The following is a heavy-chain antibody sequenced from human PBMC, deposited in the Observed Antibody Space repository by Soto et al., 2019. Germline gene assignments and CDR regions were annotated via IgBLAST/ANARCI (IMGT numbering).Heavy chain of an antibody. CDR1: GGSVSSGSYY. D-gene: IGHD2-2*01. CDR2: IYYSGST. J-gene: IGHJ6*02. V-gene: IGHV4-61*01. Sequence: SETLSLTCTVSGGSVSSGSYYWSWIRQPPGKGLEWIGYIYYSGSTNYNPSLKSRVTISVDTSKNQFSLKLSSVTAADTAVYYCARSEPAVVPAAGRWGYYYGMDVWGQGTTVTVSS. CDR3: ARSEPAVVPAAGRWGYYYGMDV.